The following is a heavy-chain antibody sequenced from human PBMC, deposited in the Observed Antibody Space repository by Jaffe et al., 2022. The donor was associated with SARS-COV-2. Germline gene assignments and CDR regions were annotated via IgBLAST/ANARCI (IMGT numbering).Heavy chain of an antibody. V-gene: IGHV3-15*01. CDR2: IKSKGDGGTT. CDR3: TIYSNYPWDAFDI. Sequence: EVQLVESGGGLVQPGGSLRLSCAASGFTFSNAWMSWVRQAPGKWLEWVGRIKSKGDGGTTDYAAPVKGRFTISRDDSKNTVYLQMDSLKTDDTAVYYCTIYSNYPWDAFDIWGLGTMVSVSS. J-gene: IGHJ3*02. D-gene: IGHD4-4*01. CDR1: GFTFSNAW.